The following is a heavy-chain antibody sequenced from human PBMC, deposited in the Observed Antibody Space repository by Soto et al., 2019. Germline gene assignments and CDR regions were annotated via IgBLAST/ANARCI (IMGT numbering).Heavy chain of an antibody. D-gene: IGHD3-16*01. CDR3: AREGGESSDGLYXFDS. Sequence: RSETLSLTCTVSGGSTSSNNYWSWIRQPPRKGLEWIGHIYYSGNTDYNPSLKSRLAISIDTSKNQFSLKLSSVTAADTAVYFCAREGGESSDGLYXFDSWGQGFLVTVSS. J-gene: IGHJ4*02. CDR1: GGSTSSNNY. CDR2: IYYSGNT. V-gene: IGHV4-30-4*01.